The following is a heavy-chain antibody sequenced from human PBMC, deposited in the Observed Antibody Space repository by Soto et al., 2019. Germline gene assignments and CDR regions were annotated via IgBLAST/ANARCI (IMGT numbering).Heavy chain of an antibody. V-gene: IGHV3-33*01. J-gene: IGHJ4*02. CDR2: IWYDGSNK. D-gene: IGHD3-22*01. CDR1: GFTFSSYG. Sequence: GGSLRLSCAASGFTFSSYGMHWVRQAPGKGLEWVAVIWYDGSNKYYADSVKGRFTISRDNSKNTLYLQMNSLRAEDTAVYYCARDSRGPYDSSGYYSYWGQGTLVTVSS. CDR3: ARDSRGPYDSSGYYSY.